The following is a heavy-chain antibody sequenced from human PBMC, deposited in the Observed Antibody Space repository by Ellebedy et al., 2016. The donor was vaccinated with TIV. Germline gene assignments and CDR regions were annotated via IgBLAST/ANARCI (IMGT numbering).Heavy chain of an antibody. CDR2: IYYSGST. CDR3: ARSAIRYCSSTSCYVTGQDAFDI. J-gene: IGHJ3*02. CDR1: GGSISSYY. Sequence: MPGGSLRLSCTVSGGSISSYYWSWIRQPPGKGLEWIGSIYYSGSTYYNPSLKSRVTISVDTSKNQFSLKLSSVTAADTAVYYCARSAIRYCSSTSCYVTGQDAFDIWGQGTMVTVSS. D-gene: IGHD2-2*01. V-gene: IGHV4-59*05.